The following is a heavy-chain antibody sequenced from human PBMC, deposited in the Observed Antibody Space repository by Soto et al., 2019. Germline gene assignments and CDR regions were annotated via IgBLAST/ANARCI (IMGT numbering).Heavy chain of an antibody. CDR1: GGSFSGYY. D-gene: IGHD3-10*01. Sequence: SETLSLTCAVYGGSFSGYYRSWIRQPPGKGLEWIGEINHSGSTNYNPSLKSRVTISVDTSKNQFSLKLSSVTAADTAVYYCASGVSGSYYKGGMDVWGQGTTVTVSS. CDR2: INHSGST. V-gene: IGHV4-34*01. CDR3: ASGVSGSYYKGGMDV. J-gene: IGHJ6*02.